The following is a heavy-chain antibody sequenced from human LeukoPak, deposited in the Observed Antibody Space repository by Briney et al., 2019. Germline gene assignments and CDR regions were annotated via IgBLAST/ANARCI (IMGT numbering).Heavy chain of an antibody. CDR1: GGSISSGSYY. J-gene: IGHJ4*02. Sequence: PSETLSLTCTVSGGSISSGSYYWSWIRQPAGKGLEWIGRIYTSGSTNYNPSLKSRVTISVDTSKNQFSLKLSSVTAADTAVYYCARDKGFGVLIYWGQGTLVTVSS. CDR3: ARDKGFGVLIY. CDR2: IYTSGST. D-gene: IGHD3-10*01. V-gene: IGHV4-61*02.